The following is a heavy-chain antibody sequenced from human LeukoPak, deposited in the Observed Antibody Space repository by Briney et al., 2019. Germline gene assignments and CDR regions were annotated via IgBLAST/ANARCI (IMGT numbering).Heavy chain of an antibody. Sequence: QSGGSLRPSCAASGYPFSGSDIHWVRQAPGKGLEWVAFVSHEGSSKFYAESVKGRFGISRDNSKSTTYLQMNGLRADDTAVYYCAKTTGGWPRFFDHWGQGTLVAVSS. D-gene: IGHD6-19*01. J-gene: IGHJ4*02. CDR2: VSHEGSSK. V-gene: IGHV3-30*18. CDR1: GYPFSGSD. CDR3: AKTTGGWPRFFDH.